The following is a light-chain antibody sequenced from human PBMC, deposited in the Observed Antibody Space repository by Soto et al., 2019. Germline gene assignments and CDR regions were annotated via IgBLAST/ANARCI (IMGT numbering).Light chain of an antibody. V-gene: IGLV2-23*01. J-gene: IGLJ1*01. CDR3: CSYARTSTYV. CDR1: SSDVGSYNL. CDR2: EDN. Sequence: QSALTQPASVSGSPGQSITISCTGTSSDVGSYNLVSWYQQHPGKAPKLMIYEDNKRPSGVSNRFSVSKSGYTASLTISGLQAEEEADYYCCSYARTSTYVFGSGTKVTVL.